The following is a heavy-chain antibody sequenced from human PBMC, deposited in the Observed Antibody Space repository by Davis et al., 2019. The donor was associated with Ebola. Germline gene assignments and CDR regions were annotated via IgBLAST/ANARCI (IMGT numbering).Heavy chain of an antibody. CDR3: ARIDVRLQQLAQFDY. Sequence: ASVKVSCKASGYTFTSYGISWVRQAPGQGLEWMGWISAYNGNTNYAEKLQGRVTMTTDTSTSTAYMELRSLRSDDTALYYCARIDVRLQQLAQFDYWGQGTVVTVSS. CDR2: ISAYNGNT. D-gene: IGHD6-13*01. CDR1: GYTFTSYG. J-gene: IGHJ4*02. V-gene: IGHV1-18*04.